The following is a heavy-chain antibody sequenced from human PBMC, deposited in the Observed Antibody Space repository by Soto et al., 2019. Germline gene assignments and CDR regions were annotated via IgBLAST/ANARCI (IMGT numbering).Heavy chain of an antibody. D-gene: IGHD3-3*01. CDR2: ISYSGST. CDR3: ARDVGLQHDTGYYDFWSGKNNWFDP. J-gene: IGHJ5*02. CDR1: GGSISCHY. Sequence: SETLSLTCTVSGGSISCHYWSWIRQAPGEGLQYIGYISYSGSTNYNPSLKSRVTISVDTSNNQFSLRLSSVTAADTAVYYCARDVGLQHDTGYYDFWSGKNNWFDPWGQGTLVTVSS. V-gene: IGHV4-59*11.